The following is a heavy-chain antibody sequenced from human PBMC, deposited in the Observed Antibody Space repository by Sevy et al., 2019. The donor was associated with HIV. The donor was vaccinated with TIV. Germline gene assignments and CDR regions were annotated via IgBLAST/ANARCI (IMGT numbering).Heavy chain of an antibody. J-gene: IGHJ4*02. D-gene: IGHD1-26*01. Sequence: GGSLRLSCAASGFTFREAWMSWVRQAPDKGLEWVGRLKSKTDAASRDFAAPVRGRFSISRDDSANTVYLVMNNLKPEDTGVYYCAAGTGSSDFDYWGQGTLVTVSS. CDR3: AAGTGSSDFDY. V-gene: IGHV3-15*01. CDR2: LKSKTDAASR. CDR1: GFTFREAW.